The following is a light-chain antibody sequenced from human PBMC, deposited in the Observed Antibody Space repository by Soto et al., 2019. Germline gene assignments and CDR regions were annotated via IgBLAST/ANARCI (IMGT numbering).Light chain of an antibody. J-gene: IGKJ5*01. V-gene: IGKV1-39*01. CDR2: GAS. CDR3: QQSISLPVT. CDR1: QSISTY. Sequence: DIQMTQSPSSLSASVGDRVTITCRASQSISTYLSWYLVKPGEAPKLLIYGASTLRTGIPSRLRGSGTGTDFTLTITSLQPEDFETYYCQQSISLPVTFGQGTRLDFK.